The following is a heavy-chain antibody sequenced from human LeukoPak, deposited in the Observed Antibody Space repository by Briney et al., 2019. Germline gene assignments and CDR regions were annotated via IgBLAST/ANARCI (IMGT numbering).Heavy chain of an antibody. CDR1: SESFSGYF. V-gene: IGHV4-34*01. D-gene: IGHD3-10*01. CDR3: ARRPTMVRSHAAPRKYYFDY. Sequence: SETLSLTCAIYSESFSGYFWSWIRQPPGKGLEWIGEINYSGSTNYNPSLKSRVTISVDTSKNQFSLKLSSVTAADTAVYYCARRPTMVRSHAAPRKYYFDYWGQGTLVTVSS. CDR2: INYSGST. J-gene: IGHJ4*02.